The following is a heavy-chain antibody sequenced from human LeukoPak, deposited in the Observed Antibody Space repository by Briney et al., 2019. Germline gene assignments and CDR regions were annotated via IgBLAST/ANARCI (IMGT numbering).Heavy chain of an antibody. J-gene: IGHJ4*02. CDR3: ARTGRIMGTGDSGSFDC. V-gene: IGHV4-39*01. CDR1: GGSISSSSYY. Sequence: SETLSLTCTVSGGSISSSSYYWGWIRQPPGKGLEWIGSIYYSGSTYYNPSLKSGLTISADTSTNQFSLNLSSVTAADTTVYYCARTGRIMGTGDSGSFDCWGQGTLVTVSS. D-gene: IGHD3/OR15-3a*01. CDR2: IYYSGST.